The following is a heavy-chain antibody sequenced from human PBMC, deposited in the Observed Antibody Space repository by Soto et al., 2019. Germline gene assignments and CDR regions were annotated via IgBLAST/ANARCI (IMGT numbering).Heavy chain of an antibody. J-gene: IGHJ4*02. D-gene: IGHD3-22*01. Sequence: PSDTLSLTCTVSGGSITGGSISSTTYYWGWMRQPPGKGLEWIASFFIGGNTYYNPSLKSRVTPSVDTSKNQFSLKLSSGTAAETAVYFCSTRHGIAIDAYDWGQENVVTVSS. V-gene: IGHV4-39*01. CDR1: GGSITGGSISSTTYY. CDR2: FFIGGNT. CDR3: STRHGIAIDAYD.